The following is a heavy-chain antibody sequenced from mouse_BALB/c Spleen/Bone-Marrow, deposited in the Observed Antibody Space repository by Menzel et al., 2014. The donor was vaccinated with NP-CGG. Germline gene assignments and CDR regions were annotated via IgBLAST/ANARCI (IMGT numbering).Heavy chain of an antibody. V-gene: IGHV5-17*02. CDR1: GFTFSSFG. Sequence: EVQLQESGGGLVQPGGSRKLSCAASGFTFSSFGVHWVRQAPEKGLEWVAYISSGSSTIYYADTVKGRFTISRDNPKNTLFLQMTSLRSEDTAMYYGARGVWYHAMDYWGQGTSVTVSS. CDR2: ISSGSSTI. CDR3: ARGVWYHAMDY. J-gene: IGHJ4*01. D-gene: IGHD2-10*02.